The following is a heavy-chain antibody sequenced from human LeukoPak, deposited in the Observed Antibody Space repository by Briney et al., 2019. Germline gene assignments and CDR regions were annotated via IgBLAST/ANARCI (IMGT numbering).Heavy chain of an antibody. CDR3: ARDPYSSSRYFDY. V-gene: IGHV3-33*01. D-gene: IGHD6-13*01. J-gene: IGHJ4*02. CDR2: IWYDGSNK. CDR1: GFTFSSYG. Sequence: GGSLRLSCAASGFTFSSYGMHWVRQAPGKGLEWVAVIWYDGSNKYYADSVKGRFTISRDNSKNTLYLQMNSLRAEDMAVYYCARDPYSSSRYFDYWGQGTLVTVSS.